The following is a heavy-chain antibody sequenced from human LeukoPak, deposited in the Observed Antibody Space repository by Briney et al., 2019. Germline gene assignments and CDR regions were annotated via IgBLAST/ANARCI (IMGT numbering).Heavy chain of an antibody. CDR1: GDSINGATYY. Sequence: PSQTLSLTCTVSGDSINGATYYWTWIRQPAGKGLEWIGRVYASGTTNVNPSLKSRLSISVDTSKNEFSLELSSVTAGDTAVYYCARGSGFLGVDYWGQGTLVTVSS. J-gene: IGHJ4*02. CDR3: ARGSGFLGVDY. CDR2: VYASGTT. D-gene: IGHD3-22*01. V-gene: IGHV4-61*02.